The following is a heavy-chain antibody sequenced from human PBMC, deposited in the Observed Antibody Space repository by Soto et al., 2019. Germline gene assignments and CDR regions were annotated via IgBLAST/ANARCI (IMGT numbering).Heavy chain of an antibody. D-gene: IGHD2-15*01. CDR1: GFTCNYAW. CDR2: IKSKTDGGTT. CDR3: TAYCSAGSCPY. V-gene: IGHV3-15*07. J-gene: IGHJ4*01. Sequence: GSLRLSCAASGFTCNYAWMNWVLQAPGKGLEWVGRIKSKTDGGTTDYAAPVEGRFTVSRDDSKNTLYLQLNSLKNEDTPVYYCTAYCSAGSCPYWRQGTLVTVSS.